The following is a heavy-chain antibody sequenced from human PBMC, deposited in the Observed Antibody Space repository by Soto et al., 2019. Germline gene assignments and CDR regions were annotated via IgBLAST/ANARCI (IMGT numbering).Heavy chain of an antibody. Sequence: PGGSLRLSCAASGFTFSSYAMTWVRRAPGKGLEWVSTINDNGNLRYYAESVRGRFTISRDNSKNTLYLQLNNLRAEDSARYYCAKAFGDWYPFEKWGLGALVTVSS. CDR1: GFTFSSYA. D-gene: IGHD2-21*02. CDR3: AKAFGDWYPFEK. CDR2: INDNGNLR. V-gene: IGHV3-23*01. J-gene: IGHJ4*02.